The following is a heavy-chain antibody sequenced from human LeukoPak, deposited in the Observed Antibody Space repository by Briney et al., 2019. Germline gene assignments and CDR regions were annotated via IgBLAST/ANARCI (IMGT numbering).Heavy chain of an antibody. CDR1: GFTFSSYS. Sequence: GGSLRLSCAASGFTFSSYSMNWIRQAPGTGLEWVSYISSSSTYTNYADSVKGRFTISRDNAKNSLYLQMNSLGAEDTAVYYCAKDGDYIDYWGQGTLVTVSS. CDR2: ISSSSTYT. CDR3: AKDGDYIDY. D-gene: IGHD4-17*01. J-gene: IGHJ4*02. V-gene: IGHV3-21*05.